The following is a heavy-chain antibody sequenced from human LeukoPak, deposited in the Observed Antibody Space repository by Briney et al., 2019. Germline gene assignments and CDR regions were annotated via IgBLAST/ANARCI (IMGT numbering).Heavy chain of an antibody. Sequence: GGSLRLSCAASDFTFSSYWMTWVRQAPGKGLEWVSGISGSGGSTYYADSVKGRCTISRDNSKNKLYLQMNSLRAEDTAVYYCAKRGDSSGWQYWYFDLWGRGTLVTVSS. CDR1: DFTFSSYW. V-gene: IGHV3-23*01. J-gene: IGHJ2*01. D-gene: IGHD6-19*01. CDR2: ISGSGGST. CDR3: AKRGDSSGWQYWYFDL.